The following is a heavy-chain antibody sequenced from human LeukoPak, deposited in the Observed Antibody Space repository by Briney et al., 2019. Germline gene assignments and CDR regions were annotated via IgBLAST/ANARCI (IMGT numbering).Heavy chain of an antibody. CDR1: GGSISSYY. CDR2: IYYSGST. Sequence: SETLSLTCTVSGGSISSYYWSWIRQPPGKGLEWIGYIYYSGSTNYNPSLKSRVTISVDTSKNQFSLKLSSVTAADTAVYYCARGGWSYYYMDVWGKGTTVTASS. V-gene: IGHV4-59*01. CDR3: ARGGWSYYYMDV. D-gene: IGHD2-15*01. J-gene: IGHJ6*03.